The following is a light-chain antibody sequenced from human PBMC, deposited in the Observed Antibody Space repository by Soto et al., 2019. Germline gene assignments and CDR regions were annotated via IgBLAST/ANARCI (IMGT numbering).Light chain of an antibody. CDR1: QGIRSW. Sequence: EIKVKLSPSSVPAYVGDRVTITCRASQGIRSWLAWYQQKPGKAPKLLIFAASSLQSGVPSRFSGRGSGTEFTLTISSLQPEDFAPYYCQHTDSFPLSFGGGSKVDIK. CDR3: QHTDSFPLS. V-gene: IGKV1D-12*01. CDR2: AAS. J-gene: IGKJ4*01.